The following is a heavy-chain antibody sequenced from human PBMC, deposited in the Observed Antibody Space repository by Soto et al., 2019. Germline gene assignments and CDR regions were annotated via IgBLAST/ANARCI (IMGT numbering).Heavy chain of an antibody. Sequence: SETLSLTCTVSGGSISSGGYYWSWIRQHPGKGLEWIGYIYYNGSTYYNPSLKSRVTISVDTSKNQFSLKLSSVTAADTAVYYCARVETGRDGYNYDYWGQGTLVTVSS. V-gene: IGHV4-31*03. CDR2: IYYNGST. D-gene: IGHD5-12*01. CDR1: GGSISSGGYY. CDR3: ARVETGRDGYNYDY. J-gene: IGHJ4*02.